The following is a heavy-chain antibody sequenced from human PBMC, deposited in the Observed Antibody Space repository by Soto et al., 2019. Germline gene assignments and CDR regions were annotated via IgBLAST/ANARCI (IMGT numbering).Heavy chain of an antibody. J-gene: IGHJ6*03. CDR3: ARRAMRYFDWLPDYYYYYMDV. CDR2: IKQDGSEK. D-gene: IGHD3-9*01. V-gene: IGHV3-7*01. Sequence: GGSLRLSCAASGFTFSSYWMSWVRQAPGKGLEWVANIKQDGSEKYYVDSVKGRFTISRDNAKNSLYLQMNSLRAEDTAVYYCARRAMRYFDWLPDYYYYYMDVWGKGTTVTVSS. CDR1: GFTFSSYW.